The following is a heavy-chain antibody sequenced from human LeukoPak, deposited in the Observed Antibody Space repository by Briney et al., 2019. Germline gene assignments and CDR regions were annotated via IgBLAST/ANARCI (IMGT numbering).Heavy chain of an antibody. V-gene: IGHV1-69*13. Sequence: SVKVSCKASGGTFSSYAISWVRQAPGQGLEWMGGIIPIFGTANYAQKFQGRVTITADESTSTAYMELSSLRSEDTAVYYCACRHYYDSSGYQNFDYWGQGTLVTVSS. CDR3: ACRHYYDSSGYQNFDY. CDR2: IIPIFGTA. J-gene: IGHJ4*02. CDR1: GGTFSSYA. D-gene: IGHD3-22*01.